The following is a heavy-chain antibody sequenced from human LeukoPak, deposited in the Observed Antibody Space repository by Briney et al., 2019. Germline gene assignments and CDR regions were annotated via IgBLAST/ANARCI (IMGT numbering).Heavy chain of an antibody. CDR1: GGSFSGYY. CDR2: INHSGST. V-gene: IGHV4-34*01. CDR3: ARRTFSRAFDI. D-gene: IGHD3-3*02. Sequence: SETLSLTCAVYGGSFSGYYWSRIRQPPGKGLEWIGEINHSGSTNYNPSLKSRVTISVDTSKNQFSLKLSSVTAADTAVYYCARRTFSRAFDIWGQGTMVTVSS. J-gene: IGHJ3*02.